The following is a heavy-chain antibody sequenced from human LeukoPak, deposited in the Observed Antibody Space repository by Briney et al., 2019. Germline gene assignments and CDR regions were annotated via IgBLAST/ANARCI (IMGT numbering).Heavy chain of an antibody. CDR2: ISSSGSTI. J-gene: IGHJ3*02. CDR1: GFTFSDQY. CDR3: ARDLGLRGYHDAFDI. V-gene: IGHV3-11*04. D-gene: IGHD4-23*01. Sequence: SGGSLRLSCAASGFTFSDQYMSWIRQAPGKGLEWVSYISSSGSTIYYADSVKGRFTISRDNAKNSLYLQMNSLRAEDTAVYYCARDLGLRGYHDAFDIWGQGTMVTVSS.